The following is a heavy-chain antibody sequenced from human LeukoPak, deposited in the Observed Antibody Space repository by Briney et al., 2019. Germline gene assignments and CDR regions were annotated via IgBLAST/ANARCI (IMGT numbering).Heavy chain of an antibody. CDR2: INHSGST. V-gene: IGHV4-34*01. CDR1: GGSFSGYY. Sequence: SENLSLNCAVYGGSFSGYYWSWIRQPPGKGLEWIGEINHSGSTNYNPSLKSRVTISVDTSKNQFSLKLSSVTAADTAVYYCARGRPRINSLGMDVWGQGTTVTVSS. CDR3: ARGRPRINSLGMDV. J-gene: IGHJ6*02. D-gene: IGHD2-15*01.